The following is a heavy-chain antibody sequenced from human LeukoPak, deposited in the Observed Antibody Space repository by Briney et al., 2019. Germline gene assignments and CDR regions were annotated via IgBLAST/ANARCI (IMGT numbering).Heavy chain of an antibody. V-gene: IGHV3-11*03. J-gene: IGHJ4*02. CDR1: GFTFSDYY. Sequence: PGGSLRLSCAVSGFTFSDYYMSWIRQAPGKGREWLSYMSGRRNNFINYAESVKGRFTISRDNARNSLYLQMNSLRAEDTAVYYCARTSCSGGSCNLDFWGQGALVTVSS. CDR3: ARTSCSGGSCNLDF. D-gene: IGHD2-15*01. CDR2: MSGRRNNFI.